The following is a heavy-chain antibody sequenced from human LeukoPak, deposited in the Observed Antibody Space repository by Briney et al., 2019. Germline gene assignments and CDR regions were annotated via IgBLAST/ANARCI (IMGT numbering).Heavy chain of an antibody. CDR3: LPPIAAAGNVWFDP. Sequence: SETLSLTCTVSGGSISSSSYYWGWIRQPPGKGLEWIGSIYYSGSTYYNPSLKSRVTISVDTSKNQFSLKLSSVTAADTAVYYCLPPIAAAGNVWFDPWGQGTLVTVSS. V-gene: IGHV4-39*01. CDR1: GGSISSSSYY. D-gene: IGHD6-13*01. CDR2: IYYSGST. J-gene: IGHJ5*02.